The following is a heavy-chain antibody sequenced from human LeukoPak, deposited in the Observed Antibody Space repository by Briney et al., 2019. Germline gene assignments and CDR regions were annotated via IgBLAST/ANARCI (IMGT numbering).Heavy chain of an antibody. Sequence: PGGSLRLSCAASGFTFSSYSMHWVRQAPGKGLEWVSYISSSSSTIFYADSVKGRFTISRDNAKNSLYLQMNSLRSDDTAVYYCAREGGKDYDYVWGSYRTGTRYFDYWGQGTLVTVSS. D-gene: IGHD3-16*02. J-gene: IGHJ4*02. CDR3: AREGGKDYDYVWGSYRTGTRYFDY. CDR2: ISSSSSTI. CDR1: GFTFSSYS. V-gene: IGHV3-48*01.